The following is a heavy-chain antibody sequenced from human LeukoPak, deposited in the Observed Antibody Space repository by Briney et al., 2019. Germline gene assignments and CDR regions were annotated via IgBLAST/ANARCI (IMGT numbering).Heavy chain of an antibody. CDR1: GFTFTSSA. J-gene: IGHJ4*02. D-gene: IGHD6-19*01. CDR2: IVVGSGNT. V-gene: IGHV1-58*02. CDR3: ARDRNLDSSGWYFGY. Sequence: ASVKVSCKASGFTFTSSAMQWVRQARGQRLEWIGWIVVGSGNTNYAQKFQERVTITRDMSTSTAYMELSSLRSEDTAVYYCARDRNLDSSGWYFGYWGQGTLVTVSS.